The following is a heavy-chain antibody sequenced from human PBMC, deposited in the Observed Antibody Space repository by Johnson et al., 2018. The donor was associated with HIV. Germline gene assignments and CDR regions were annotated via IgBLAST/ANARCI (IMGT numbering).Heavy chain of an antibody. CDR3: AKDIWAYCGGDCSPGSAFDI. D-gene: IGHD2-21*01. CDR1: GFMFSDHY. Sequence: VHLVESGGGLVKPGGSLRLSCAASGFMFSDHYMDWVRHAPGKGLEWVGRTRNKANSYTTEYAASVKGRFTISRDDSKHSLYLQMNSLRAEDTALYYCAKDIWAYCGGDCSPGSAFDIWGRGTMVTVSS. V-gene: IGHV3-72*01. J-gene: IGHJ3*02. CDR2: TRNKANSYTT.